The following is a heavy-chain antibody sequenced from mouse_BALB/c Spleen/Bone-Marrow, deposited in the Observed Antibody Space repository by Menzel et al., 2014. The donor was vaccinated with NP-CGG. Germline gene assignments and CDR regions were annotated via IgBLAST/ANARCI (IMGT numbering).Heavy chain of an antibody. V-gene: IGHV1-69*02. CDR2: IYPSDSYT. J-gene: IGHJ2*01. D-gene: IGHD1-1*01. CDR1: GYTFTSYW. CDR3: TRSYGSSYEYYFDY. Sequence: VKLMESGAELVRPGASVKLSCKASGYTFTSYWINWVKQRPGQGLEWIGNIYPSDSYTNYNQKFKDKATLTVDKSSSTAYMQLSSPTSVDSAVYYCTRSYGSSYEYYFDYWGQGTTLTVSS.